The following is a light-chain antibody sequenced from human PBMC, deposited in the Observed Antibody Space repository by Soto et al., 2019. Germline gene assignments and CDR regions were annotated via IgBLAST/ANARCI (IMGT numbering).Light chain of an antibody. Sequence: DIQLTQSPSFLSASVGDRVTITCRASRGISSYLAWFQQIPGKPPKLVIYAASTFQPGVPSRFSGGGSGTEITSTLSSLQPEDFATYSCQQLDSYPYTFGQGTKLEIK. CDR3: QQLDSYPYT. CDR1: RGISSY. J-gene: IGKJ2*01. CDR2: AAS. V-gene: IGKV1-9*01.